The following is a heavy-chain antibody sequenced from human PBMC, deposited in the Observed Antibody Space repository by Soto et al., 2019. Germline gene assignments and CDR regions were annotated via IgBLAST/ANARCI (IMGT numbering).Heavy chain of an antibody. Sequence: SETLSLTSAVYGGSFSGYSGSWIRQQPGKGLEWIGHIKHSGSTNYNPSLKSRLIISVDTSKNQFSLNLSSVTAADTAIYYCARVDSGYYDDRGYYSIDYWGQGTLVTVSS. CDR3: ARVDSGYYDDRGYYSIDY. CDR2: IKHSGST. J-gene: IGHJ4*02. D-gene: IGHD3-22*01. CDR1: GGSFSGYS. V-gene: IGHV4-34*01.